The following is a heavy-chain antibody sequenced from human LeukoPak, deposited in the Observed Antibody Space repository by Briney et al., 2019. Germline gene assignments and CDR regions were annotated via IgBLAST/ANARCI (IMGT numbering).Heavy chain of an antibody. D-gene: IGHD5-18*01. CDR2: IIPVFGRS. CDR3: ARGEGYSYGNFYL. V-gene: IGHV1-69*05. CDR1: GGTFSGYA. Sequence: SVKVSCKASGGTFSGYAISWVRQAPGQGLEWMGRIIPVFGRSDYAHNFQGRVTLTTDESTSTAYMELSSLTSEDTALYLCARGEGYSYGNFYLWGQGTLVIVSS. J-gene: IGHJ1*01.